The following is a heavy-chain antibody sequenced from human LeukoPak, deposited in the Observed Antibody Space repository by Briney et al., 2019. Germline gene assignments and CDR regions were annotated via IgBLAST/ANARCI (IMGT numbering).Heavy chain of an antibody. CDR1: GFTFSSYA. CDR2: ISGSGGST. J-gene: IGHJ4*02. D-gene: IGHD3-3*01. Sequence: GGSLRLSCAASGFTFSSYAMSWVRQAPGKGLEWVSAISGSGGSTYYADSVKGRFTISRDNSKNTLYLQMNSLRAEDTAVYYCAKNGRGITIFGVPIDFDYWGQGTLVTVSS. V-gene: IGHV3-23*01. CDR3: AKNGRGITIFGVPIDFDY.